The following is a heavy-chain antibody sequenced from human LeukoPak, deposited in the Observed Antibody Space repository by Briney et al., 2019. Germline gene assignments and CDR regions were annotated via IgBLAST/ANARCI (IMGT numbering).Heavy chain of an antibody. D-gene: IGHD5-12*01. V-gene: IGHV3-23*01. CDR1: GFTFSSYA. CDR2: ISGSGCST. Sequence: PGWSLRLSCAASGFTFSSYAMSWVRQAPGKGLEWVSAISGSGCSTDYADAVKGRFTISRDNSKNTLYLQMNSLRAEDTAVYYCARVYGGYARSYYFDYWGQGTLVTVSS. J-gene: IGHJ4*02. CDR3: ARVYGGYARSYYFDY.